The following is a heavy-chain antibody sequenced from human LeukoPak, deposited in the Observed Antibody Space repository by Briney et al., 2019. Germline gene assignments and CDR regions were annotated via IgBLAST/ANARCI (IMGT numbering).Heavy chain of an antibody. CDR2: INHNGNVN. CDR3: ARGGGLDV. D-gene: IGHD3-16*01. V-gene: IGHV3-7*03. J-gene: IGHJ6*02. Sequence: GGSLRLSCAASGFTFSSYWMNWARQAPGKGLEWLASINHNGNVNYYVDSVKGRFTISRDNAKNSLYLQMSNLRAEDAAVYFCARGGGLDVWGQGATVTVSS. CDR1: GFTFSSYW.